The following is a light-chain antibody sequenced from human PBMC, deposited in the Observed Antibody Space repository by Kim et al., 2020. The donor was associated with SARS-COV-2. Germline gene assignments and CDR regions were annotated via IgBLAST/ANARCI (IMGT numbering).Light chain of an antibody. CDR1: GSNIGRNN. J-gene: IGLJ3*02. Sequence: ELTQPSSVSGSPGQRVTISCSGSGSNIGRNNVNWHQQSPGTAPKLLIYNNNGRPSGVPDRFSGSKSGTSASLAISGLQSEDEADYYCGAWDDSLSGWVFAGGTQLTVL. V-gene: IGLV1-44*01. CDR2: NNN. CDR3: GAWDDSLSGWV.